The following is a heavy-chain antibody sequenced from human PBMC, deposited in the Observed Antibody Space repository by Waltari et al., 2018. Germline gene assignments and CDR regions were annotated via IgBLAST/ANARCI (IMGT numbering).Heavy chain of an antibody. D-gene: IGHD2-2*02. V-gene: IGHV4-61*02. CDR2: IYTSGST. CDR1: GGSISSGSYY. CDR3: ARTYCSSTSCYMDAFDI. J-gene: IGHJ3*02. Sequence: VKPSQTLSLTCTVSGGSISSGSYYWSWIRQPAGKGLEWIGRIYTSGSTNYNPSLKSRVTISVDTSKNQFSLKLSSVTAADTAVYYCARTYCSSTSCYMDAFDIWGQGTMVTVSS.